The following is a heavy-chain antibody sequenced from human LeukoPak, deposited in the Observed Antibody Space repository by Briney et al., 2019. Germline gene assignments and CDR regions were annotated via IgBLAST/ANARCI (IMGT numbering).Heavy chain of an antibody. J-gene: IGHJ5*02. CDR2: ISYRGDT. CDR1: GYSISSGHY. Sequence: SETLSLTCGVSGYSISSGHYWAWIRQPPGKGLEWIGSISYRGDTYYNPSLKSRVIMSVDSSRRQLSLEVRSVTAADTAVYFCVRSLRDTGSTAGYDTWGQGILVTVSS. D-gene: IGHD6-13*01. CDR3: VRSLRDTGSTAGYDT. V-gene: IGHV4-38-2*01.